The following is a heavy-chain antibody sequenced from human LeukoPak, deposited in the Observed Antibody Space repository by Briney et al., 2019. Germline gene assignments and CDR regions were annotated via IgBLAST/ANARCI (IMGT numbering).Heavy chain of an antibody. CDR1: GYTFTSYD. Sequence: GASVKVSCKASGYTFTSYDINWVRQATGQGLEWMGWISAYNGNTNYAQKLQGRVTMTTDTSTSTAYMELRSLRSDDTAVYYCARNGRLLWFGEWDVWGQGTTVTVSS. CDR2: ISAYNGNT. J-gene: IGHJ6*02. CDR3: ARNGRLLWFGEWDV. V-gene: IGHV1-18*01. D-gene: IGHD3-10*01.